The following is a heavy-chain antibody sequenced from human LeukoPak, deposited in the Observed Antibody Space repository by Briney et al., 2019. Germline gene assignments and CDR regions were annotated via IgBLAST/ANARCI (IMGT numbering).Heavy chain of an antibody. CDR2: ITSSGIT. D-gene: IGHD3-16*01. J-gene: IGHJ4*02. V-gene: IGHV3-23*01. CDR3: AKDSSMITFGDFGY. Sequence: PGGTLRLSCAASGFTFSNYGMNWVRQAPGKGLEWVSGITSSGITYYADSVKGRFTVSRDNSKNTLYLQMNSLRAEDRAVYYCAKDSSMITFGDFGYWGQGTLVTVSS. CDR1: GFTFSNYG.